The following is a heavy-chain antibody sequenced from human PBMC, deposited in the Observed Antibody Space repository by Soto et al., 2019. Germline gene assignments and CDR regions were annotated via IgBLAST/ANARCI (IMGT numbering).Heavy chain of an antibody. CDR1: SGSISSYY. V-gene: IGHV4-59*08. CDR3: ARHRGGYGDYGEAFDI. J-gene: IGHJ3*02. CDR2: IYYSGST. Sequence: QVQLQESGPGLVKPSETLSLTCTVSSGSISSYYWSWIRQPPGKGLEWIGYIYYSGSTNYNPSLKSRVTISVDTSKNQFSLKLSSVTAADTAVYYCARHRGGYGDYGEAFDIWGQGTMVTVSS. D-gene: IGHD4-17*01.